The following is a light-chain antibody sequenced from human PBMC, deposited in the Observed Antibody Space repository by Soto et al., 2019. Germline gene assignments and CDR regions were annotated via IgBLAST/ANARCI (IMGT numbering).Light chain of an antibody. V-gene: IGLV4-69*01. CDR2: LNSDGSH. CDR1: SGHSSYA. Sequence: QPVLTQSPSAFASLGASVKLTCTLSSGHSSYAIAWHQQQPEKGPRYLMNLNSDGSHSKGDGIPDRFSGSSSGAERYLTISSLQSEDEADYYCQTWGTGIQVFGGGTKLTVL. CDR3: QTWGTGIQV. J-gene: IGLJ2*01.